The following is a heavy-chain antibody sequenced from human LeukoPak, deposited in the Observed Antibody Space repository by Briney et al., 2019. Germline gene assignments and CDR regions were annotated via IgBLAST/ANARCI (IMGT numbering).Heavy chain of an antibody. Sequence: PGGSLRLSCAASGFSFINYAMSWVRQAPARGPEWLSSMKGGGETFYADSVKGRFTISRDNSKNTLYLQMNSLRAEDTAVYYCAKDLEASNGGALDYWGQGTLVTVSS. V-gene: IGHV3-23*01. J-gene: IGHJ4*02. CDR2: MKGGGET. D-gene: IGHD1-1*01. CDR1: GFSFINYA. CDR3: AKDLEASNGGALDY.